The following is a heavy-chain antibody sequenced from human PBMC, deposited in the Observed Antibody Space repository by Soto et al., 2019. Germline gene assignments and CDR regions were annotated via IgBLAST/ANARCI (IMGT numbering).Heavy chain of an antibody. CDR3: ARTRSFTLGFYYDGMDV. D-gene: IGHD6-6*01. V-gene: IGHV5-51*01. CDR1: GYSFASYW. J-gene: IGHJ6*02. CDR2: IYPGDSDT. Sequence: XESLTISCQGSGYSFASYWIGWVGQMRGKDLEWMGIIYPGDSDTRYSPSFQGQVTISADKSLRTAYLQWTSLKASDTALYYCARTRSFTLGFYYDGMDVWGQGTTVTVSS.